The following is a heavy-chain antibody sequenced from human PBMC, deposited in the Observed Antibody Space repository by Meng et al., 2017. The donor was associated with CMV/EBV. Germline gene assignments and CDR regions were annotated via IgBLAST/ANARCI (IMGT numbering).Heavy chain of an antibody. D-gene: IGHD3-16*01. Sequence: GSLRLSCTVSGGSISSYYWSWIRQPPGKGLEWIGCIYYSGSTNYNPSLKSRVTISVDTSKNQFSLKLSSVTAADTAVYYCARVIKRLRYYGMDVWGQGTTVTVSS. CDR2: IYYSGST. CDR3: ARVIKRLRYYGMDV. V-gene: IGHV4-59*01. J-gene: IGHJ6*02. CDR1: GGSISSYY.